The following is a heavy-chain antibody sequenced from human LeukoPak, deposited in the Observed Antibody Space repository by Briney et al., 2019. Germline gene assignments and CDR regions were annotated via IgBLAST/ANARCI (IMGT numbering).Heavy chain of an antibody. J-gene: IGHJ4*02. CDR2: INNDGTYT. Sequence: GGSLRLSCAVSGFTSSTYWMHWVRQVPGKGLVWVSRINNDGTYTTYADSVKGRFTISRDNAKNTLYLQMNSLRAEDSAVYYCGREALAPGKTLEYWGQGTLVTVSS. CDR1: GFTSSTYW. V-gene: IGHV3-74*01. D-gene: IGHD6-6*01. CDR3: GREALAPGKTLEY.